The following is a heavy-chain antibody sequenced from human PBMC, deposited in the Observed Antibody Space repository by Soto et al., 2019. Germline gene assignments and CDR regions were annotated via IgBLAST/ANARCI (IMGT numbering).Heavy chain of an antibody. Sequence: GGSLRLSCAASGFTFSDYAMSWVRQAPGKGLEWVSGISGSGGSTYYADSGKGRFTISRDKSKNTLYLQINSLRAEDTAVYYCARDRKGYWTIIRCHEIDYWGQGTLVTVSS. V-gene: IGHV3-23*01. D-gene: IGHD2-2*01. CDR2: ISGSGGST. CDR3: ARDRKGYWTIIRCHEIDY. CDR1: GFTFSDYA. J-gene: IGHJ4*02.